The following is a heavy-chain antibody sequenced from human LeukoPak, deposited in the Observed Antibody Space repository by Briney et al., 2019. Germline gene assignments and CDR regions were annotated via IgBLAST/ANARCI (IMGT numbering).Heavy chain of an antibody. Sequence: ASVKVSCKASGYTFTSYAMHWERQAPGQGLEWMGWISAYNGNTNYAQKLQGRVTMTTDTSTSTAYMELRSLRSDDTAVYYCARDSLKRTDYWGQGTLVTVSS. CDR3: ARDSLKRTDY. J-gene: IGHJ4*02. CDR2: ISAYNGNT. CDR1: GYTFTSYA. V-gene: IGHV1-18*01.